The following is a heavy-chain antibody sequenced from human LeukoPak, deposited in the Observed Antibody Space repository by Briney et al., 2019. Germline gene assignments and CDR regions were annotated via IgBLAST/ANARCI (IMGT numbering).Heavy chain of an antibody. CDR2: ISGSGGST. Sequence: PGGSLRLSCAASGFTFSSYAMSWVRQAPGKGLEWVSAISGSGGSTYYADSVKGRFTISRDNSKNTLYLQMNSLRAEDTAVYYCAPRPTYYYGSGSYDYFDYWGQGTLVTVSS. CDR3: APRPTYYYGSGSYDYFDY. J-gene: IGHJ4*02. V-gene: IGHV3-23*01. D-gene: IGHD3-10*01. CDR1: GFTFSSYA.